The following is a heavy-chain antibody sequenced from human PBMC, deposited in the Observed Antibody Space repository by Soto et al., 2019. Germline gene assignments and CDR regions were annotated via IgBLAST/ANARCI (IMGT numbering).Heavy chain of an antibody. Sequence: QVQLVESGGGVVQPGRSLRLSCAASGFTFSSYAMHWVRQAPGKGLEWVAVISYDGSNKYYADSVKGRFTISRDNSKNTLYLQMNSLRAEDTTVYYCAREEQLGSAYYYYYGMDVWGQGTTVTVSS. CDR2: ISYDGSNK. V-gene: IGHV3-30-3*01. CDR1: GFTFSSYA. D-gene: IGHD6-13*01. J-gene: IGHJ6*02. CDR3: AREEQLGSAYYYYYGMDV.